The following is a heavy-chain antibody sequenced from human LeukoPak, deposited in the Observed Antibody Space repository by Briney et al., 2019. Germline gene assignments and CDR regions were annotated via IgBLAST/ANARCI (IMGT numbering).Heavy chain of an antibody. CDR1: GYTFTSYY. J-gene: IGHJ3*02. D-gene: IGHD1-14*01. Sequence: ASVKVSCKASGYTFTSYYMHWVRQAPGQGLEWMGIINPSGGSTSYAQKFQGRVTMTRDASISTAYMELRWLTSDDTAFYYCARDTAGNAFHIWGQGTMVTVSS. CDR2: INPSGGST. CDR3: ARDTAGNAFHI. V-gene: IGHV1-46*01.